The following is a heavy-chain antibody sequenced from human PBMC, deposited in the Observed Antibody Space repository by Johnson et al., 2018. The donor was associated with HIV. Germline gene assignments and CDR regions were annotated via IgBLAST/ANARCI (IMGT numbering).Heavy chain of an antibody. D-gene: IGHD1-26*01. CDR3: AKERDSGSYFDAFDL. CDR2: ISGSGGST. CDR1: GFTFSDYY. V-gene: IGHV3-23*04. J-gene: IGHJ3*01. Sequence: VQLVESGGGLVKPGGSLRLSCAASGFTFSDYYMSWIRQAPGKGLEWVSAISGSGGSTYYADSVKGRFTISRDNSKNTLYLQMNSLRAEDTAVYYCAKERDSGSYFDAFDLWGQGTMVTISS.